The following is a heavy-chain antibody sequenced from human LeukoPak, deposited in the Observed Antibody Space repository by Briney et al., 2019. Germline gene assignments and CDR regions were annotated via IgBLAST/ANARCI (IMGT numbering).Heavy chain of an antibody. D-gene: IGHD3-22*01. CDR1: GFTFSSYA. V-gene: IGHV3-33*08. J-gene: IGHJ4*02. Sequence: GGSLRLSCAASGFTFSSYAMSWVRQAPGKGLEWVAVIWYDGSNKYYADSVKGRFTISRDNSKNTLYLQMNSLRAEDTAVYYCAREPHYYDSSGYYLYWGQGTLVTVSS. CDR3: AREPHYYDSSGYYLY. CDR2: IWYDGSNK.